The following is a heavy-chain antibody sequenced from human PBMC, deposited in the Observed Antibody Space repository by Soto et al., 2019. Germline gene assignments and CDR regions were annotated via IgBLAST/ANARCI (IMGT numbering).Heavy chain of an antibody. CDR1: GFTFSSYA. D-gene: IGHD6-6*01. V-gene: IGHV3-30-3*01. J-gene: IGHJ6*01. CDR3: ARSSSSSASYYYYYGMDV. CDR2: ISYDGSNK. Sequence: QVQLVESGGGVVQPGRSLRLSCAASGFTFSSYAMHWVRQAPGKGLEWVAVISYDGSNKYYADSVKGRFTISRDNSKNTLYLQMNSLRAEDTAVYYCARSSSSSASYYYYYGMDVW.